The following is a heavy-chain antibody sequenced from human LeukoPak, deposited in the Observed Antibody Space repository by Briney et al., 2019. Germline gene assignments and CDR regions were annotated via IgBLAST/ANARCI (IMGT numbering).Heavy chain of an antibody. D-gene: IGHD4/OR15-4a*01. V-gene: IGHV4-30-4*01. CDR3: ARERETDYRFDP. Sequence: SETLFLTCTVSGGSISSGDYYWSWIRQPPGKGLEWIGYIYYSGSTYYNPSLKSRVTISVDTSKNQFSLKLSSVTAADTAVYYCARERETDYRFDPWGQGTLVTVSS. CDR2: IYYSGST. CDR1: GGSISSGDYY. J-gene: IGHJ5*02.